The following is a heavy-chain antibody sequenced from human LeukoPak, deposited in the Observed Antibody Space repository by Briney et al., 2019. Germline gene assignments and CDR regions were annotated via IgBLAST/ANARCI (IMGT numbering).Heavy chain of an antibody. D-gene: IGHD3-16*02. V-gene: IGHV4-38-2*02. J-gene: IGHJ4*02. CDR2: IYYSGSI. Sequence: SETLSLTCSVSGYSISSDYYWGCIRQPPGKGLEWIGFIYYSGSIYYNPSLKSRVTISVDTSKNQFSLKLSSVTAADTAMYYCARYDVWGTYRAFDYWGQGTLVTVSS. CDR3: ARYDVWGTYRAFDY. CDR1: GYSISSDYY.